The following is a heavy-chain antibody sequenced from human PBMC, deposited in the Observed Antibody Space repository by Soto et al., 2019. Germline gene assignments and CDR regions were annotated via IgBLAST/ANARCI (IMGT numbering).Heavy chain of an antibody. CDR3: ARSEGATTWSISSREFDYTMDV. D-gene: IGHD2-8*02. CDR2: INPNSGGT. J-gene: IGHJ6*02. Sequence: ASVKVSCKASGYTFTDYYIHWVRQAPGQGLEWMGWINPNSGGTKYAQKFQGWVTMVRDMSISTAYMEVGRLRSDDTDVFYCARSEGATTWSISSREFDYTMDVWGQGTTVTVSS. CDR1: GYTFTDYY. V-gene: IGHV1-2*04.